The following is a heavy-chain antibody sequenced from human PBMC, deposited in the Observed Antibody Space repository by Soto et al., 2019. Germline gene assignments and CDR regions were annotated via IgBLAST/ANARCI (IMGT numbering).Heavy chain of an antibody. Sequence: EVQLVESGGGLVKPGGSLRLSCAASGFTFSSYSMNWVRQATGKGLEWVTSISSSSSYIYYADSVKGRFTISRDNAKKSLNLQMNSRRAEDTAVYYCARGRIHISRDAFDIWGRERMVTVSS. CDR3: ARGRIHISRDAFDI. D-gene: IGHD2-21*01. CDR2: ISSSSSYI. V-gene: IGHV3-21*01. J-gene: IGHJ3*02. CDR1: GFTFSSYS.